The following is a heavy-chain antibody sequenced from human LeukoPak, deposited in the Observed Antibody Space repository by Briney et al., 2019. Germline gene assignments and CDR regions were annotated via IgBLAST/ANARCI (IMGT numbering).Heavy chain of an antibody. Sequence: GASVTVSCKASGYTFNGYYMHWVRQAPGQGLEWMGWINPNSGGTNYAQKFQGRVTMTRDTSISTAYMELSRLRSDDTAVYYCARDTLPAAIVWFDPWGQGTLVTVSS. V-gene: IGHV1-2*02. CDR3: ARDTLPAAIVWFDP. CDR2: INPNSGGT. J-gene: IGHJ5*02. D-gene: IGHD2-2*01. CDR1: GYTFNGYY.